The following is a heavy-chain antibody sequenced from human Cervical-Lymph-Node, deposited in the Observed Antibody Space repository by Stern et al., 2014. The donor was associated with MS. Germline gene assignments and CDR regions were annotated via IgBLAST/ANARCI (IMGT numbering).Heavy chain of an antibody. V-gene: IGHV3-23*04. Sequence: VQLVESGGGLVQPGGSLRLSCAASGFSFSSYDMSWARQAPGKGLEWVSAVTSGGIDTYYADSVKGRFTISRDDSKNTLYLQMNSLRAEDTAVYYCAKPPPSKGFYYGMDVWGQGTTVTVSS. D-gene: IGHD4-11*01. CDR3: AKPPPSKGFYYGMDV. CDR1: GFSFSSYD. J-gene: IGHJ6*02. CDR2: VTSGGIDT.